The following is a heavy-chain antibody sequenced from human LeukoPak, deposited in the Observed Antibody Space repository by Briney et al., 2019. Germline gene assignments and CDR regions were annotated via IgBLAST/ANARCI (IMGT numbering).Heavy chain of an antibody. CDR3: ARDSLPSVLLWFGEPRAFDI. V-gene: IGHV1-18*01. Sequence: ASVKVSCKASGYTFTSYGISWVRQAPGQGLEWMGWISAYNGNTNYAQKLQGRVTMTTGTSTSTAYMELRSLRSDDTAVYYCARDSLPSVLLWFGEPRAFDIWGQGTMVTVSS. J-gene: IGHJ3*02. CDR2: ISAYNGNT. D-gene: IGHD3-10*01. CDR1: GYTFTSYG.